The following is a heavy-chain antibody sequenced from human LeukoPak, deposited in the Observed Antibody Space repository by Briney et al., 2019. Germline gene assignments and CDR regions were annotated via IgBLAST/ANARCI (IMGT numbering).Heavy chain of an antibody. CDR3: ARDSGTTGEVKFDP. J-gene: IGHJ5*02. D-gene: IGHD3-10*01. CDR2: IYDGGII. CDR1: GDSISRYY. Sequence: SETLSLTCTVSGDSISRYYWSWIRQPAGKGLEWIGRIYDGGIITYNPSLKSRVTMSIDTSNNQFSLRLRFVTAADTAVYYCARDSGTTGEVKFDPWGQGTLVTVSS. V-gene: IGHV4-4*07.